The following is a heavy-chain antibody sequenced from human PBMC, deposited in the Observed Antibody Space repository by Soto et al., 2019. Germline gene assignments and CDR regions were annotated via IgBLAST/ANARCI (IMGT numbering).Heavy chain of an antibody. CDR2: IYYSGST. D-gene: IGHD1-26*01. J-gene: IGHJ5*02. V-gene: IGHV4-59*01. Sequence: PSETLSLTCTVSGGSISSYYWSWIRQPPGKGLEWIGYIYYSGSTNYNPSLKSRVTISVDTSKNQFSLKLSSVTAADTAVYYCARAPIVGATTRSRGHNWFDPWGQGTLVTVPQ. CDR1: GGSISSYY. CDR3: ARAPIVGATTRSRGHNWFDP.